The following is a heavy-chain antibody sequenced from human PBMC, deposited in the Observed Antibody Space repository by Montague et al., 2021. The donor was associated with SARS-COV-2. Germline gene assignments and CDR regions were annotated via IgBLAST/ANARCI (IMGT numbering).Heavy chain of an antibody. J-gene: IGHJ5*02. D-gene: IGHD6-25*01. CDR3: ARDGYSSGWNGLHWFDP. V-gene: IGHV4-61*02. CDR1: IGSISSGSYY. CDR2: IDTSGST. Sequence: TLSLTCTVSIGSISSGSYYWSWIRQPAGKGLEWIGRIDTSGSTNYNPSVKSRVTISVDTSKNQFSLKLSSVTAADTAVYYCARDGYSSGWNGLHWFDPWGQGTLVTVSS.